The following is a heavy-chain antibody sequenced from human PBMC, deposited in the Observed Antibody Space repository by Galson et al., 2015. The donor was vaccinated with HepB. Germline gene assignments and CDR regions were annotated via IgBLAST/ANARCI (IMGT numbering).Heavy chain of an antibody. J-gene: IGHJ4*02. CDR3: ATDFYDYIWGSYPVY. D-gene: IGHD3-16*02. V-gene: IGHV1-3*01. CDR2: INAGNGNT. Sequence: SVKVSCKASGYTFTSYAMHWVRQAPGQRLEWMGWINAGNGNTKYSQKFQGRVTITRDTSASTAYIELSSLRSEDTAVYYCATDFYDYIWGSYPVYWGQGTLVTVSS. CDR1: GYTFTSYA.